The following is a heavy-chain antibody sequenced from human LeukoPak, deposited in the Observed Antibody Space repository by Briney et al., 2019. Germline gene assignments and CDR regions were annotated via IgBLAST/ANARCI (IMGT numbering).Heavy chain of an antibody. CDR3: ARVRTDIVVVPWFDY. Sequence: PGGSLRLSCAASGFTFSSYGMHWVRQAPGKGLEWVSSISSSSSYIYYADSVKGRFTISRDNAKNSLYLQMNSLRAEDTAVYYCARVRTDIVVVPWFDYWGQGTLVTVSS. CDR1: GFTFSSYG. D-gene: IGHD2-2*01. CDR2: ISSSSSYI. J-gene: IGHJ4*02. V-gene: IGHV3-21*01.